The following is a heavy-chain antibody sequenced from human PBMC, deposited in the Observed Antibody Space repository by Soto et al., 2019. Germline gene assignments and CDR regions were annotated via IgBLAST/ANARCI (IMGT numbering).Heavy chain of an antibody. J-gene: IGHJ4*02. Sequence: EVQVVESGGGLVKPGGSLRLSCAAYGFILSDAWMTWVRQAPGKGLESVGSIRSKGSGGTTEYAAPVKGRFTISRDDSENLLYLKMNSLQTEDTAVYYCTTDWATCRGWGQGTLVTVSS. CDR2: IRSKGSGGTT. V-gene: IGHV3-15*01. D-gene: IGHD3-10*01. CDR3: TTDWATCRG. CDR1: GFILSDAW.